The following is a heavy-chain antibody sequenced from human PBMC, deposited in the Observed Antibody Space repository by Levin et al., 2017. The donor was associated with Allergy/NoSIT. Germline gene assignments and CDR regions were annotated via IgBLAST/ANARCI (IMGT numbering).Heavy chain of an antibody. Sequence: ASVKVSCKASGYTFTSYGISWVRQAPGQGLEWMGWISAYNGNTNYAQKLQGRVTMTTDTSTSTAYMELRSLRSDDTAVYYCARELLERPWGDAFDIWGQGTMVTVSS. J-gene: IGHJ3*02. V-gene: IGHV1-18*01. CDR1: GYTFTSYG. D-gene: IGHD1-1*01. CDR2: ISAYNGNT. CDR3: ARELLERPWGDAFDI.